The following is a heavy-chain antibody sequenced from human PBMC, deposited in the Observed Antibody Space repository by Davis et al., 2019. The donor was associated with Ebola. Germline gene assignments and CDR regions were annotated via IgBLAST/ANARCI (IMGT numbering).Heavy chain of an antibody. V-gene: IGHV3-30*03. CDR3: ARGDSYYDPSGYYAGPEAPDH. J-gene: IGHJ4*02. Sequence: GGSLRLSCAASGFTFSSYGMHWVRQAPGKGLEWVAVISYDGSNKYYADSVKGRFTISRDNSKNTLYLQMNSLRAEDTAVYYCARGDSYYDPSGYYAGPEAPDHWGQGTLVSVSS. CDR2: ISYDGSNK. CDR1: GFTFSSYG. D-gene: IGHD3-22*01.